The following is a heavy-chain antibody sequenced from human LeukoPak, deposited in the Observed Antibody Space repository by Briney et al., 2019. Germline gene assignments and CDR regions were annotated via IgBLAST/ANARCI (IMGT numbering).Heavy chain of an antibody. CDR1: GYTFTSYA. Sequence: ASVKVSCKASGYTFTSYAMNWVRQAPGQGLEWMGWINTNTGNPTYAQGFTGRFVFSLDTSVSTAYLQISSLKAEDTAVYYCAREVPEWLLGDGAFDIWGQGTMVTVSS. CDR2: INTNTGNP. CDR3: AREVPEWLLGDGAFDI. V-gene: IGHV7-4-1*02. J-gene: IGHJ3*02. D-gene: IGHD3-3*01.